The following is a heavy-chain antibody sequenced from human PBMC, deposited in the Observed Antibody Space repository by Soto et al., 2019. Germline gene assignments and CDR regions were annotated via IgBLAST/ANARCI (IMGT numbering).Heavy chain of an antibody. CDR2: ISASNGNR. Sequence: QVQLVQSGAEVKKPGASVKVSCKASGYAFSSYGISWVRQAPGQGLEWMGWISASNGNRDYAQQFQGRVTMTSDTSRHTAYMELRSLRSNDTAVYYCVRDPQRNDYWGQGTLVNVSS. CDR1: GYAFSSYG. V-gene: IGHV1-18*04. D-gene: IGHD2-2*01. CDR3: VRDPQRNDY. J-gene: IGHJ4*02.